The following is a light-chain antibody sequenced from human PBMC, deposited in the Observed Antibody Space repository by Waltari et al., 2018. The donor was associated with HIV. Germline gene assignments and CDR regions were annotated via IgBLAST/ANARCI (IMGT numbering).Light chain of an antibody. CDR1: KLGDKY. Sequence: SYALTQPPSVSVSPGQTATITCSGDKLGDKYVSWYQQRPGQSPVLVIYQDTGRPSGIPERLSGSNSGNTATLTISGTQAMDEADYYCQAWDSSAVVFGGGTKLTVL. CDR3: QAWDSSAVV. J-gene: IGLJ2*01. CDR2: QDT. V-gene: IGLV3-1*01.